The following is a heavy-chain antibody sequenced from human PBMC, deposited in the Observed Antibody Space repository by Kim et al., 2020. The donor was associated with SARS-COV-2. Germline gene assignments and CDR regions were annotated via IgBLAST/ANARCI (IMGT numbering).Heavy chain of an antibody. V-gene: IGHV1-2*06. D-gene: IGHD6-25*01. CDR1: GYSFTVYY. J-gene: IGHJ4*02. CDR2: IDPNNGGT. Sequence: ASVKVSCKASGYSFTVYYMHWVRQAPGQGLEWMGRIDPNNGGTNYAQKFQGRVTMTRDTSITTAYMELSGLSSDDTAIYYCASRIAAIEAVPDYWGQGTLVTVSS. CDR3: ASRIAAIEAVPDY.